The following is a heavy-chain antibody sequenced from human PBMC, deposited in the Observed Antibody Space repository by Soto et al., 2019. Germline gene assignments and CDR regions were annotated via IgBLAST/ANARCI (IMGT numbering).Heavy chain of an antibody. Sequence: EVHLLESGGGLVQPGGSLRLSCAASGFTFSTYAMTWVRQAPGKGLEWVSAISGGGDNTYYADSVKGRFTISRDNSKNTLFLQMNGLRAEDTAVYYCATRRDASYYYYGMDVWGQGTTVTVSS. D-gene: IGHD2-2*01. CDR3: ATRRDASYYYYGMDV. CDR1: GFTFSTYA. J-gene: IGHJ6*02. CDR2: ISGGGDNT. V-gene: IGHV3-23*01.